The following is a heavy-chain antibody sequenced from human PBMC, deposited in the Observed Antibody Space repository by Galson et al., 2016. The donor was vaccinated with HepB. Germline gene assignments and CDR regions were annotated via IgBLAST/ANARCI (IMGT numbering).Heavy chain of an antibody. CDR1: GGSVSSHY. J-gene: IGHJ6*02. Sequence: ETLSLTCTVSGGSVSSHYWGWVRQTPGEGLEWIGYGYHSGSTNYNPSLKSRVTISVDTSKNQFSLSLYSVNAADTAVYFCVRDRAFGESYSRMDVWGQGTTVTVSS. CDR2: GYHSGST. D-gene: IGHD3-16*01. CDR3: VRDRAFGESYSRMDV. V-gene: IGHV4-59*02.